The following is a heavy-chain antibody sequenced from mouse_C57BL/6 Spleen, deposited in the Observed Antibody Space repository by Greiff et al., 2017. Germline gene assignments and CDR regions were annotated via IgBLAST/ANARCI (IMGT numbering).Heavy chain of an antibody. J-gene: IGHJ1*03. D-gene: IGHD2-5*01. CDR2: IDPSDSYT. CDR1: GYTFTSYW. V-gene: IGHV1-50*01. CDR3: ARAYYSNYWYFDV. Sequence: QVHVKQPGAELVKPGASVKLSCKASGYTFTSYWMQWVKQRPGQGLEWIGEIDPSDSYTNYNQKFKGKATLTVDTSSSTAYMQLSSLTSEDSAVYYCARAYYSNYWYFDVWGTGTTVTVSS.